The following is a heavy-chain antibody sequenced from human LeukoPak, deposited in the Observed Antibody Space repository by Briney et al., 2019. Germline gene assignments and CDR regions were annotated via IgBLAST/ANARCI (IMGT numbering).Heavy chain of an antibody. CDR2: IRSKAYGGTT. J-gene: IGHJ4*02. V-gene: IGHV3-49*03. D-gene: IGHD6-19*01. CDR3: TRRYNSGWYYFDY. CDR1: GFTFGDYA. Sequence: GGSLRLSCTASGFTFGDYAMTWFRQAPGKGLEWVGFIRSKAYGGTTEYAASVKGRFTISRDDSKSIAYLQMNSLKTEDTGVYYCTRRYNSGWYYFDYWGQGTLVTVSS.